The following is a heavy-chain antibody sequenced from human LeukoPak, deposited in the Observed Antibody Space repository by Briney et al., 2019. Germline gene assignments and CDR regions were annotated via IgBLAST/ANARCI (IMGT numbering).Heavy chain of an antibody. Sequence: GGSLRLSCAASGFTFSSYIMNWVRQAPGKGLEWVSYISSSSSTIYYADSVKGRFTISRDNAKNSLYLQMNSLRAEDTAVYYCARDNYYDSSGYFWDFQHWGQGTLVTVSS. CDR1: GFTFSSYI. D-gene: IGHD3-22*01. CDR2: ISSSSSTI. V-gene: IGHV3-48*04. J-gene: IGHJ1*01. CDR3: ARDNYYDSSGYFWDFQH.